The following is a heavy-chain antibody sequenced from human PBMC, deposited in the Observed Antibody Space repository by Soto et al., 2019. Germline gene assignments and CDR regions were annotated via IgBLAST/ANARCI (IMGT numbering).Heavy chain of an antibody. V-gene: IGHV1-3*01. D-gene: IGHD6-19*01. CDR2: INAGNGNT. CDR3: ASPRWLASTYYGMDV. CDR1: GYTFTSYA. Sequence: ASVKVSCKASGYTFTSYAMHWVRQAPGQRLEWMGWINAGNGNTKYSQKFQGRVTITRDTSASTAYMELSSLRSEDTAVYYCASPRWLASTYYGMDVWGQGTTVTVAS. J-gene: IGHJ6*02.